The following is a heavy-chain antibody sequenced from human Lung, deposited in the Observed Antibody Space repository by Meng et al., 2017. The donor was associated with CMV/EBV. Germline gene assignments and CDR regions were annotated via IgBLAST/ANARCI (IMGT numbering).Heavy chain of an antibody. Sequence: ASVKVSCKASGYTFTGYYIHWVRQAPGQGLEWMGWINPNTGGTNYAQNFQGRVTMTRDTSISAVYMELSRLRSDDTAVYYCASPYVLRNYGMDVWGQGTTVTSP. CDR2: INPNTGGT. D-gene: IGHD2-8*01. CDR3: ASPYVLRNYGMDV. CDR1: GYTFTGYY. J-gene: IGHJ6*02. V-gene: IGHV1-2*02.